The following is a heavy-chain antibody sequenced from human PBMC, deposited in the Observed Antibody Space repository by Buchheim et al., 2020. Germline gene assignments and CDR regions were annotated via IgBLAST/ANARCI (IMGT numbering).Heavy chain of an antibody. V-gene: IGHV1-2*04. CDR2: INPNSGGT. D-gene: IGHD6-13*01. CDR1: GYTFTGYY. Sequence: QVQLVQSGAEVKKPGASVKVSCKASGYTFTGYYMHWVRQAPGQGLEWMGWINPNSGGTNYAQKFQGWVTMTRDTSISTAYMELSRLRSEDTAVYYCARGPSFGYSRHKSLFDYWGQGTL. J-gene: IGHJ4*02. CDR3: ARGPSFGYSRHKSLFDY.